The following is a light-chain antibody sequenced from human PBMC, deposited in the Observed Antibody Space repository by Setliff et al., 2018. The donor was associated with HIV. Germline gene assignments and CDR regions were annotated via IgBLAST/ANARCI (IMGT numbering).Light chain of an antibody. J-gene: IGLJ2*01. CDR2: AVS. CDR3: SSYTSSSTL. Sequence: QSALAQPASVSGSPGQSITISCTGTSSDVVDYNYVSWYQQYPGKAPKLMIYAVSNRPSGVSNRFSGSKSGNTASLTISGLQAEDEADYYCSSYTSSSTLFGGGTKVTV. CDR1: SSDVVDYNY. V-gene: IGLV2-14*03.